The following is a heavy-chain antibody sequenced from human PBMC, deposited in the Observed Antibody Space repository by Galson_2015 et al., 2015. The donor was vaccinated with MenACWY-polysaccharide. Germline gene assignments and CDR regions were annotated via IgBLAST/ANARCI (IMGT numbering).Heavy chain of an antibody. CDR1: GYTFTSYA. J-gene: IGHJ6*02. CDR2: INTNTGNP. Sequence: SVKVSCKASGYTFTSYAMNWVRQAPGQGLEWMGWINTNTGNPTYAQGFTGRFVFSLDTSVSTAYLRISSLKAEDTAVYYCARDLYYFDSSGVGYYGMDVWGQGTTVTVSS. CDR3: ARDLYYFDSSGVGYYGMDV. D-gene: IGHD3-22*01. V-gene: IGHV7-4-1*02.